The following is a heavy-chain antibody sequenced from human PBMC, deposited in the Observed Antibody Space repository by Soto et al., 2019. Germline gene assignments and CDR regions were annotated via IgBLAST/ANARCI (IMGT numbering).Heavy chain of an antibody. J-gene: IGHJ5*02. CDR2: LYWDGTK. CDR3: SHRQEAGFDP. Sequence: QLTLNESGPTLVKPTQTLTLTCTFSGLSLGTRGVGVCWIRQHPGKALEWLALLYWDGTKRYSPSLKSRLTITRDTSTNQVVLTLTNMYPVDTATYYGSHRQEAGFDPWVHVTLVTVSS. V-gene: IGHV2-5*02. CDR1: GLSLGTRGVG.